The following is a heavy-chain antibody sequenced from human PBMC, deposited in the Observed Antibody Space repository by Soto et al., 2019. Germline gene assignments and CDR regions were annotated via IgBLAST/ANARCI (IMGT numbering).Heavy chain of an antibody. CDR2: IYYSGST. V-gene: IGHV4-59*01. CDR1: GGSISSYY. D-gene: IGHD1-26*01. J-gene: IGHJ4*02. CDR3: ARDRWELTHYFDY. Sequence: SETLSLTCTVSGGSISSYYWSWIRQPPGKGLEWIGYIYYSGSTNYNPSLKSRVTISVDTSKTQFSLKLSSVTAADTAVYYCARDRWELTHYFDYWGQGTLVTVS.